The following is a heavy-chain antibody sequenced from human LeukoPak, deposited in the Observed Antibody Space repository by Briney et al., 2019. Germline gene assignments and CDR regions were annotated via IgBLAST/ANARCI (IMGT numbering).Heavy chain of an antibody. Sequence: GASVKVSCKAPGYTFTDYYMHWVRPAPGQGLGWMRWINPNSGGTNYAQKFQGRVTMTRATSISTAYMELSRLRSDDTAVYYCAREGGYSSWFDPWGQGTLVTVSS. J-gene: IGHJ5*02. V-gene: IGHV1-2*02. CDR3: AREGGYSSWFDP. CDR2: INPNSGGT. CDR1: GYTFTDYY. D-gene: IGHD6-13*01.